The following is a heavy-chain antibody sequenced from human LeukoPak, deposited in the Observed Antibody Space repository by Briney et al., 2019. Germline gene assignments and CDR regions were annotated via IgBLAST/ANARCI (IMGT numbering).Heavy chain of an antibody. D-gene: IGHD6-13*01. CDR1: GFIFNSYY. CDR2: INEDGSAG. J-gene: IGHJ4*02. Sequence: GGSLRLSCVASGFIFNSYYMSWVRQAPGKGLEWVANINEDGSAGYYVDAVQGRFTISRDNAKNSLYLQMNSLRAEDTAVYYCARSWYSLDSWGEGTLVTASS. V-gene: IGHV3-7*04. CDR3: ARSWYSLDS.